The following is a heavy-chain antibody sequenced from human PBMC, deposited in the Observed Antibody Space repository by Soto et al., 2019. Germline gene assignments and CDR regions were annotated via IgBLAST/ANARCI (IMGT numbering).Heavy chain of an antibody. CDR2: VFSSVSA. V-gene: IGHV4-4*07. J-gene: IGHJ4*02. CDR3: ARDGMTTGDT. D-gene: IGHD2-21*02. Sequence: QLQLQESGPGQVRPSKTLSLTCIVSGVSVRSYTWSWVRQPANKGLEWIGRVFSSVSATYNPSLKSRVSISMDTPENRISLKLDSVTAADAGVYFCARDGMTTGDTWGPGTLVTVSS. CDR1: GVSVRSYT.